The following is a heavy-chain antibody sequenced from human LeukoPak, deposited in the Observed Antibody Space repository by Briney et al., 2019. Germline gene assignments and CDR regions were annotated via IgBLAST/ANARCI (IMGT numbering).Heavy chain of an antibody. CDR3: ARGERENYYMDV. D-gene: IGHD1-1*01. J-gene: IGHJ6*03. CDR1: GGSISSSSYY. CDR2: INHSGST. Sequence: SETLSLTCTVSGGSISSSSYYWGWIRQPPGKGLEWIGEINHSGSTNYNPSLKSRVTISVDTSKNQFSLKLSSVTAADTAVYYCARGERENYYMDVWGKGTTVTVSS. V-gene: IGHV4-39*07.